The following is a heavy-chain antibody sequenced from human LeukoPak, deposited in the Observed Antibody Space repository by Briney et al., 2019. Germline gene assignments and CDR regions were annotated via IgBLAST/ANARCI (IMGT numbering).Heavy chain of an antibody. V-gene: IGHV3-74*01. D-gene: IGHD4-23*01. CDR3: ARYGGNSFLSAYYYYMDV. Sequence: PGGSLRLSCVVSGFTLSGHSINWVRQAPGKGLVWVSRINSDGSSTSYADSVKGRFTISRDNAKNTLYLQMNSLRAEDTAVYYCARYGGNSFLSAYYYYMDVWGKGTTVTISS. CDR2: INSDGSST. CDR1: GFTLSGHS. J-gene: IGHJ6*03.